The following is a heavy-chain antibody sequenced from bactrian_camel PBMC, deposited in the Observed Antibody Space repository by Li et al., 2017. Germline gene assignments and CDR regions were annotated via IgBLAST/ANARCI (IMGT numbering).Heavy chain of an antibody. CDR1: GFTFSELS. J-gene: IGHJ4*01. CDR3: ATTDPYGGSWYEDY. CDR2: ISGDGDST. Sequence: VQLVESGGGLVQPGGSLRLSCAASGFTFSELSMSWVRQAPGKGLEWISSISGDGDSTDYADFVEGQFTISRDNAKNTVYLQMNSLKSEDTALYYCATTDPYGGSWYEDYWGQGTQVTVSS. V-gene: IGHV3S40*01. D-gene: IGHD6*01.